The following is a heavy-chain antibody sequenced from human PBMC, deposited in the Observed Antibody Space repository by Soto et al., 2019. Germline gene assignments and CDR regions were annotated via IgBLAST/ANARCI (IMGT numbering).Heavy chain of an antibody. D-gene: IGHD4-17*01. V-gene: IGHV3-30*18. CDR2: ISYHGNDK. CDR1: GFTFSSYG. CDR3: AKDHLLTTVTTVGD. Sequence: QVQLVESGGGVVQPGRSLRLSCAASGFTFSSYGMHWVRQAPGKGLEWVAVISYHGNDKYYAESVKGRFTISRDNFMNTLYLQMDSLRVEDTAVYYCAKDHLLTTVTTVGDWGQGTLVTVSS. J-gene: IGHJ4*02.